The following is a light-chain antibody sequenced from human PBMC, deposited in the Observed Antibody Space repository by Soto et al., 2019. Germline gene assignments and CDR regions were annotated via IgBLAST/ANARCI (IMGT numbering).Light chain of an antibody. V-gene: IGKV1-12*01. CDR3: QHYNSYSEA. J-gene: IGKJ1*01. CDR1: QGISSW. CDR2: AAS. Sequence: EIPMTQSASSVSASVGDGVTMXCRASQGISSWLAWYQQKPGKAPKLLISAASSWQSGGPSRFSGSGSVTDFTRTISSRQPDDFATYYGQHYNSYSEAFGQGTKVDI.